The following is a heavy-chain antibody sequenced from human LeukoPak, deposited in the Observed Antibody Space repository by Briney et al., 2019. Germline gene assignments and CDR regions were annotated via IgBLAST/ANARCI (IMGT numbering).Heavy chain of an antibody. CDR1: GGSFSGYY. CDR3: ARGEVIYIAARSRGYFHWFDP. Sequence: PSETLSLTCAVYGGSFSGYYWSWIRQPPGKGLEWIGEINHSGSTNYNPSLKSRVTISVDTSKNQFSLKLSSVTAADTAVYYCARGEVIYIAARSRGYFHWFDPWGQGTLVTVSS. J-gene: IGHJ5*02. V-gene: IGHV4-34*01. D-gene: IGHD6-6*01. CDR2: INHSGST.